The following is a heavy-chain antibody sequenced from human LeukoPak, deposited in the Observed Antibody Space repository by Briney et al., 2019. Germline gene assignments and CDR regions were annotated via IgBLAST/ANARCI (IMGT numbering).Heavy chain of an antibody. CDR2: INHSGST. CDR1: GGSFSGYY. J-gene: IGHJ4*02. V-gene: IGHV4-34*01. Sequence: KPSETLSLTCAAYGGSFSGYYWSWIRQPPGKGLEWIGEINHSGSTNYNPSLKSRVTISVDTSKNQFSLKLSSVTAADTAVYYCARGRAVTRNFDYWGQGTLVTVSS. CDR3: ARGRAVTRNFDY. D-gene: IGHD4-17*01.